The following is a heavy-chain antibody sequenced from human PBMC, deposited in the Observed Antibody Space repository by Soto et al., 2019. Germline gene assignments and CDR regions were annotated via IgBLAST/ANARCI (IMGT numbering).Heavy chain of an antibody. Sequence: ASVKVSCKASGYTFTSYDINWVRQATGQGLEWMGWMNPNSGNTGYAQKFQGRVTMTRNTSISTAYMELSSLRSEDTAVYYCASPSGWIRGEFDYWGQGTLVTVSS. D-gene: IGHD6-19*01. J-gene: IGHJ4*02. V-gene: IGHV1-8*01. CDR2: MNPNSGNT. CDR1: GYTFTSYD. CDR3: ASPSGWIRGEFDY.